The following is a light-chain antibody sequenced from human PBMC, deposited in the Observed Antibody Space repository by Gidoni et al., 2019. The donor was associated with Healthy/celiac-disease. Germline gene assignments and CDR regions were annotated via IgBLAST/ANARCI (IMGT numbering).Light chain of an antibody. J-gene: IGKJ2*01. CDR3: QQYNNWPPYT. Sequence: EIVMTQSPATLSVSPGEGATLSCRASQSVSSNLAWYQQKPGQAPSLLIYGASTRATSIPARFSSGGSGTEFTLTISSLQSEDFAVYYCQQYNNWPPYTFGQGTKLEIK. CDR1: QSVSSN. CDR2: GAS. V-gene: IGKV3-15*01.